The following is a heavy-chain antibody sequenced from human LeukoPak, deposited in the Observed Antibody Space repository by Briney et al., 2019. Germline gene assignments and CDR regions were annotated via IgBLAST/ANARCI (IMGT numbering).Heavy chain of an antibody. D-gene: IGHD5-24*01. J-gene: IGHJ4*02. CDR2: ISYDGSNK. Sequence: SFRASGGTFNIYGMHWVRQAPGKGLEGVAVISYDGSNKYYADSVKGRFTISRDNSKNTLYLQMNSLRAEDTAVYYCASRPVLQYYFDHWGQGTLVTVSS. V-gene: IGHV3-30*03. CDR1: GGTFNIYG. CDR3: ASRPVLQYYFDH.